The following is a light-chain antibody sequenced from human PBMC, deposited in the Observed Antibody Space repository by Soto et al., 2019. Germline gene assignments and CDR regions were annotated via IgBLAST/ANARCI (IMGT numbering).Light chain of an antibody. CDR1: SSDIGAYNY. CDR3: FSHRSGDSHV. J-gene: IGLJ1*01. V-gene: IGLV2-14*01. CDR2: GVT. Sequence: QSALTQPASVSGSPGQSITISCTGTSSDIGAYNYVSWYQQYPGKAPKLMIYGVTNRTSGVSNRFSGSKTGNTASLTISGLQAEDEADYYCFSHRSGDSHVFGTGTKLTVL.